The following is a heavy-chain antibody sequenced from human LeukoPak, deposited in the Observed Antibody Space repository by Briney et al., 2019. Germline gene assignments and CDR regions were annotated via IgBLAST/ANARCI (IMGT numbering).Heavy chain of an antibody. J-gene: IGHJ5*02. Sequence: GGSLRLSCVASGFTFSSRDWMTWVRQAPGKGLEWVANIKQDGSEKYYVDSVKGRFTISRDNAKNSLYLQMNSLRAEDTAVYYCTRSTSCSGGSCYSSPWFDPWGQGTLVTVSS. CDR1: GFTFSSRDW. CDR3: TRSTSCSGGSCYSSPWFDP. CDR2: IKQDGSEK. D-gene: IGHD2-15*01. V-gene: IGHV3-7*01.